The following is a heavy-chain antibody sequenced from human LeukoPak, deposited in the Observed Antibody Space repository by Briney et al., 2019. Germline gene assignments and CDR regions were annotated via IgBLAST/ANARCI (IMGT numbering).Heavy chain of an antibody. CDR2: IIPIFGTA. CDR3: ARGGGRGYFDY. J-gene: IGHJ4*02. Sequence: ASVRVSCKASGGTFSSYAISWVRQAPGQGLEWMGGIIPIFGTANYAQKFQGRVTITADESTSTAYMELSSLRSEDTAVYYCARGGGRGYFDYWGQGTLVTVSS. CDR1: GGTFSSYA. V-gene: IGHV1-69*01. D-gene: IGHD2-15*01.